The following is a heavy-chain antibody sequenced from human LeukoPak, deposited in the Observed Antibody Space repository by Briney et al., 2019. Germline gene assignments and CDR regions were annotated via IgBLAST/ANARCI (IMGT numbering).Heavy chain of an antibody. Sequence: GGSLRLSSAASRFTLSTYAMCCVPQAPGKGLEGVSAISGSGGSTHYADSLKGRFTLSRDNSQNTLYLQMHSVRAPDTPVYFFARVVVSATHSHYYYMDVWGKGATVTVSS. V-gene: IGHV3-23*01. CDR1: RFTLSTYA. CDR2: ISGSGGST. J-gene: IGHJ6*03. D-gene: IGHD2-15*01. CDR3: ARVVVSATHSHYYYMDV.